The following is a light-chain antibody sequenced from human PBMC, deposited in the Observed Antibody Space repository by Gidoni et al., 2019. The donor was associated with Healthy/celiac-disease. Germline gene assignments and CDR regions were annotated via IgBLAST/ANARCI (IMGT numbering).Light chain of an antibody. Sequence: EIVLTQSPATLSLSPGERATLSCRASQSVSSYLAWYQRKPGQAPRLLIYGASNRATGIPARFSGSGSGTDFTLTISSLEPEDFAVYYCQRRSNWPPVTFGGGTKVEIK. CDR3: QRRSNWPPVT. CDR2: GAS. V-gene: IGKV3-11*01. CDR1: QSVSSY. J-gene: IGKJ4*01.